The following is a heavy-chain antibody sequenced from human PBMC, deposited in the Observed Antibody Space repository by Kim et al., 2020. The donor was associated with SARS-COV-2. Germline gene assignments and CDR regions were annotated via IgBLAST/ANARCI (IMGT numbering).Heavy chain of an antibody. CDR1: GGSFSGYY. V-gene: IGHV4-34*01. J-gene: IGHJ6*01. D-gene: IGHD3-10*01. Sequence: SETLSLTCAVYGGSFSGYYWSWIRQPPGKGLEWIGEINHSGSTNYNPSLKSRVTISVDTSKNQFSLKLSSVTAADTAVYYCASGVWFGGLLNYYYYGMDV. CDR2: INHSGST. CDR3: ASGVWFGGLLNYYYYGMDV.